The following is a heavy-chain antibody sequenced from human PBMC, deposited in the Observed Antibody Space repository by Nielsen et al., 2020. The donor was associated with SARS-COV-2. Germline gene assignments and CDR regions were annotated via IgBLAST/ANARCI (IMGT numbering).Heavy chain of an antibody. V-gene: IGHV1-18*01. CDR1: GGTFGNFA. J-gene: IGHJ4*02. CDR3: ARGPPTQLGGYYLQSASDF. Sequence: ASVKVSCKASGGTFGNFAINWVRQAHGQGLEWMGWISGYNDKTNYPQNLQGRVTMTTDTATSTAYMELRSLRSDDTAVYYCARGPPTQLGGYYLQSASDFWGQGTLVTVSS. CDR2: ISGYNDKT. D-gene: IGHD3-3*01.